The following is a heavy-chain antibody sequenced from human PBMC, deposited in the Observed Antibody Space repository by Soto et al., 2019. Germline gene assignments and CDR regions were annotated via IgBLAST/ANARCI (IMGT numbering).Heavy chain of an antibody. CDR2: INAANGDT. CDR3: ARFRFPQN. Sequence: QVQLVQSGTEVKKPGASVKVSCKASGYTFTSYGIHWVRQAPGQRLEWMGWINAANGDTKYSPKFQGRVTITRDTSASTAYMELSSLRSEDTAVYYCARFRFPQNWGQGTLVTVSS. J-gene: IGHJ4*02. V-gene: IGHV1-3*01. CDR1: GYTFTSYG. D-gene: IGHD2-21*01.